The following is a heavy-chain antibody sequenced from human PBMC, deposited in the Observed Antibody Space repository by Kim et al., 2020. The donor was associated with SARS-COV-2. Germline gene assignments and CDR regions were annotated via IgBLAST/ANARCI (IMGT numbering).Heavy chain of an antibody. V-gene: IGHV3-30-3*01. CDR2: ISYDGSNK. CDR1: GFTFSSYA. Sequence: GGSLRLSCAASGFTFSSYAMHWVRQAPGKGLEWVAVISYDGSNKYYADSVKGRFTISRDNSKNTLYLQMNSLRAEDTAVYYCAGGENDYYYGMDVWGQGTTVTVSS. CDR3: AGGENDYYYGMDV. J-gene: IGHJ6*02.